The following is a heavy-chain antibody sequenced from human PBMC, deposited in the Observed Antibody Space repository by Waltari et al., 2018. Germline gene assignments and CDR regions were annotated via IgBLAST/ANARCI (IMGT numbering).Heavy chain of an antibody. Sequence: QVQLQESGPGLVKPSETLSLTCTVSGGSISSYYWSWIRQPPGKGLEWIGYIYYSGSTNSTPSLKRRVTISVDTSKNQFSLKLSSVTAADTAVYYCARRAGTTVDYWGQGTLVTVSS. CDR1: GGSISSYY. CDR2: IYYSGST. CDR3: ARRAGTTVDY. D-gene: IGHD1-1*01. V-gene: IGHV4-59*01. J-gene: IGHJ4*02.